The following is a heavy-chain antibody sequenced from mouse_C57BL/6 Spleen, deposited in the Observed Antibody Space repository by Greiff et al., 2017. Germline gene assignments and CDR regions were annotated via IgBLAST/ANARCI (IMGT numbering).Heavy chain of an antibody. CDR1: GFSLTSYG. D-gene: IGHD1-1*01. CDR2: IWSGGST. J-gene: IGHJ2*01. V-gene: IGHV2-4*01. CDR3: AKNRDYGSSLYFDY. Sequence: VMLVESGPGLVQPSQSLSITCTVSGFSLTSYGVHWVRQPPGKGLEWLGVIWSGGSTDYNAAFISRLSISKDNSKSQVFFKMNSLQADDTAIYYCAKNRDYGSSLYFDYWGQGTTLTVSS.